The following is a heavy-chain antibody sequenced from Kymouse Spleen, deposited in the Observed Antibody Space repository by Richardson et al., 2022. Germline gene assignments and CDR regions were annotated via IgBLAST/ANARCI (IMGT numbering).Heavy chain of an antibody. CDR2: INHSGST. V-gene: IGHV4-34*01. J-gene: IGHJ6*02. D-gene: IGHD3-10*01,IGHD3-16*02,IGHD6-6*01. Sequence: QVQLQQWGAGLLKPSETLSLTCAVYGGSFSGYYWSWIRQPPGKGLEWIGEINHSGSTNYNPSLKSRVTISVDTSKNQFSLKLSSVTAADTAVYYCARRGARDYYYGMDVWGQGTTVTVSS. CDR1: GGSFSGYY. CDR3: ARRGARDYYYGMDV.